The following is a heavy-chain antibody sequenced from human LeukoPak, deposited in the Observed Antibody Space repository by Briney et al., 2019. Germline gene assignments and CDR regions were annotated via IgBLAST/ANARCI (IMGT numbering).Heavy chain of an antibody. V-gene: IGHV3-53*05. Sequence: GGSLRLSCAASGFTVSSNYMSWVRQAPGKGLEWVSVIYSGGSTYYADSVKGRFTISRDNSKNTLYLQMNSLRAEDMAVYYCARGDSGYDYFDYWGQGTLVTVSS. CDR1: GFTVSSNY. J-gene: IGHJ4*02. CDR2: IYSGGST. CDR3: ARGDSGYDYFDY. D-gene: IGHD5-12*01.